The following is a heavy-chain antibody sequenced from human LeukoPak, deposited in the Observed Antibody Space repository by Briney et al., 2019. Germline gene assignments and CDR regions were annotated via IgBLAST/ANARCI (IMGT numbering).Heavy chain of an antibody. CDR1: GFTFNGYG. CDR2: ISYDGHNE. Sequence: GGSLRLSCAASGFTFNGYGMHWVRQAPGKGLEWVAVISYDGHNEYYADSVKGRFTISRDNSKNTVYVQMNSLRAEDTAVYYCAKGVGYGGMDVWGQGTTVTVSS. D-gene: IGHD2-8*01. J-gene: IGHJ6*02. CDR3: AKGVGYGGMDV. V-gene: IGHV3-30*18.